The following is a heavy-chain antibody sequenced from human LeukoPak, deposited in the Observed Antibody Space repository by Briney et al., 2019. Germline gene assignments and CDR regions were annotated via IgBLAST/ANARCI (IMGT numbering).Heavy chain of an antibody. D-gene: IGHD1-26*01. CDR2: INPSGGST. J-gene: IGHJ4*02. CDR3: ARGSRWELLTTDYYFDY. V-gene: IGHV1-46*01. CDR1: GYTFTSYY. Sequence: ASVKVSCKASGYTFTSYYMHWVRQAPGQGLEWMGIINPSGGSTSYAQKFQGRVTMTRDTSTSTVYMELSSLRSEDTAVYYCARGSRWELLTTDYYFDYWGQGTLVTVSS.